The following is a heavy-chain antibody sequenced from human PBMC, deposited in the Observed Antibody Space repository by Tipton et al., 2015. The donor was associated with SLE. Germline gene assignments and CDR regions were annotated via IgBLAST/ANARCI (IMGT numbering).Heavy chain of an antibody. Sequence: TLSLTCTVSGGSISSHCWSWIRQPPGKGLEWIGYIYYSGSTNYNPSLKSRVTISVDTSKNQFSLKLNSVTPEDTAVYYCARDNSSGWYQGYFDYWGQGTLVTVSS. CDR2: IYYSGST. D-gene: IGHD6-19*01. CDR3: ARDNSSGWYQGYFDY. CDR1: GGSISSHC. V-gene: IGHV4-59*11. J-gene: IGHJ4*02.